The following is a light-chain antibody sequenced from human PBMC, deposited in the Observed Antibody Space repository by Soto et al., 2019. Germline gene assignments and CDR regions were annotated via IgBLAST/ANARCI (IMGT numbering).Light chain of an antibody. CDR3: QHYNNWPFT. J-gene: IGKJ3*01. Sequence: EIVMTQSPATLSVSPGERATLSCRASQSVSSNLAWYQQKPGQAPRLVIHGASTRATGIPARFSGSGSGTGFTLTITSLQSEDFAVYYCQHYNNWPFTFGPGTKVDIK. CDR1: QSVSSN. CDR2: GAS. V-gene: IGKV3-15*01.